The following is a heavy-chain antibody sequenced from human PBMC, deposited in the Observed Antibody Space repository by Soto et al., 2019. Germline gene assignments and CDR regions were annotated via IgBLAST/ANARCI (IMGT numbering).Heavy chain of an antibody. CDR1: GYTLTELS. CDR3: ATVYLGRNWFDP. V-gene: IGHV1-24*01. J-gene: IGHJ5*02. Sequence: ASVKVSCEVSGYTLTELSMHWVRQAPGKGLEWMGGFDPEDGETIYAQKFQGRVTMTEDTSTDTAYMELSSLRSEDTAVYYCATVYLGRNWFDPWGQGTLVTVSS. CDR2: FDPEDGET.